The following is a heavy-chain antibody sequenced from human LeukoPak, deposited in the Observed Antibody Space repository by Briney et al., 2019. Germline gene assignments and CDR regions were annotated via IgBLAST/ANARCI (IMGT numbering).Heavy chain of an antibody. J-gene: IGHJ3*02. Sequence: SQTLSLTCTVSGGSINSGSYYWSWIRQPAGKGLEWIGRIYSSGSTNYNPSLKSRVTISQDTSKNQVSLKLSSVTAADTAVYYCARDPRYSSSAHVFDIWGQGTMVTVSS. CDR3: ARDPRYSSSAHVFDI. CDR1: GGSINSGSYY. V-gene: IGHV4-61*02. D-gene: IGHD6-6*01. CDR2: IYSSGST.